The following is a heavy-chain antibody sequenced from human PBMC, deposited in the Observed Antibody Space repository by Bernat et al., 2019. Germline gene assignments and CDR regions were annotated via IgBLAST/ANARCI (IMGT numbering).Heavy chain of an antibody. J-gene: IGHJ4*02. D-gene: IGHD1-7*01. CDR3: ARDSTGTTEFDY. CDR2: INAANGNT. V-gene: IGHV1-3*01. CDR1: GYTFTSYA. Sequence: QVQLVQSGAEVKKPGASVKVSCKASGYTFTSYAMHWVRQAPGQRLEWMGWINAANGNTKYSQKFQGRVTITRDTSASTAYMELSSLRSEDTAVYYCARDSTGTTEFDYCGQGTLVTVSS.